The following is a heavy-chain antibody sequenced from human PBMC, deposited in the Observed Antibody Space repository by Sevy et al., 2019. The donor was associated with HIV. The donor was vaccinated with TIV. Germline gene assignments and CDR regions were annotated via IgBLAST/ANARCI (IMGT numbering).Heavy chain of an antibody. Sequence: GGSLRLSCAASGFTFSNYAMNWVRQAPGKGLEWVANIKQDESEKYYVDSVKGRFTISRDNAKNSLYLQMNSLRADDTAVYYCARAEQVTMLVVFGGLYFDSWGQGTLVTVSS. V-gene: IGHV3-7*01. D-gene: IGHD3-22*01. CDR1: GFTFSNYA. CDR3: ARAEQVTMLVVFGGLYFDS. J-gene: IGHJ4*02. CDR2: IKQDESEK.